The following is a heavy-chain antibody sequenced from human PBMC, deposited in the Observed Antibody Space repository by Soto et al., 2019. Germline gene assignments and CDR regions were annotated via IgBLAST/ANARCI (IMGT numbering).Heavy chain of an antibody. V-gene: IGHV3-72*01. CDR3: TTVATGDYYFDY. CDR2: IRKKTNSYTT. D-gene: IGHD5-12*01. J-gene: IGHJ4*02. Sequence: GGSLRLSCEASGFTFSSYSMNWACQAPGKGLEWVGSIRKKTNSYTTEYAASVKGRFIISRDDSTNSLYLQMSSLKTEDTAVYHCTTVATGDYYFDYVSQATVVTVSS. CDR1: GFTFSSYS.